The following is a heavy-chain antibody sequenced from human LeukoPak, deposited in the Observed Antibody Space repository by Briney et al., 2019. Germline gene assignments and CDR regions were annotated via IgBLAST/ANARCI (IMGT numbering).Heavy chain of an antibody. CDR1: GGSFSGYY. V-gene: IGHV4-34*01. Sequence: SETLSLTCAVYGGSFSGYYWSWIRQPPGKGLEWIGEINHSGSTNYNPSFKSQVTISVDTSKNQFSLKLSSVTATDTAVYYRARHLSRGGSYWFDPWGQGTLVTVSS. D-gene: IGHD1-26*01. CDR2: INHSGST. J-gene: IGHJ5*02. CDR3: ARHLSRGGSYWFDP.